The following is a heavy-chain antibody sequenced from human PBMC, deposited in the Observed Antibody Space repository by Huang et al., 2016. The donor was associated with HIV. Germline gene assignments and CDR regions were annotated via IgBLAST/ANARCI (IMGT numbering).Heavy chain of an antibody. CDR2: ISSSSSYI. Sequence: EVQLVESGGGLVKPGGSLRLSCAASGFTFSSYSMNWVRQGTGKGLEWVSSISSSSSYIYYADSVKGRFTISRDNAKNSLYLQMNSLRAEDTAVYYCAIFYSSSWYFDYWGQGTLVTVSS. V-gene: IGHV3-21*01. CDR3: AIFYSSSWYFDY. CDR1: GFTFSSYS. J-gene: IGHJ4*02. D-gene: IGHD6-13*01.